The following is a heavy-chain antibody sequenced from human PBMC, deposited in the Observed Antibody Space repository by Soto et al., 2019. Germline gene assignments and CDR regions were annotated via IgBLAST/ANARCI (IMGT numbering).Heavy chain of an antibody. CDR1: GFTFSSYA. V-gene: IGHV3-23*01. J-gene: IGHJ4*02. CDR2: ISGSGDGT. CDR3: GQGFRYCTSPMCYEVPDY. Sequence: EVQLLESGGDLVQPGGSLRLSCAASGFTFSSYALTWVRQAPGKGLEWVSTISGSGDGTYYADSVKGWFTISRDTSKRTLFHQLNSRRAEDTAVYYCGQGFRYCTSPMCYEVPDYCGQGTLVSVSS. D-gene: IGHD2-2*01.